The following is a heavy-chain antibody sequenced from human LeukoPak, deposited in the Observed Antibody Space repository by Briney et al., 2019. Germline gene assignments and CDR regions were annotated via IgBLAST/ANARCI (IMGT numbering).Heavy chain of an antibody. D-gene: IGHD3-3*01. Sequence: GGSLRLSCAASGFSFSHAWMSWVRQAPGKGLEWVGRVKSKTVGGATDYAAPVKGRFTVSRDDSKNTLYLQMSSLKIEDTAVYYCVTSEVLNAFDIWGQGTMVTVSS. CDR2: VKSKTVGGAT. CDR3: VTSEVLNAFDI. CDR1: GFSFSHAW. J-gene: IGHJ3*02. V-gene: IGHV3-15*01.